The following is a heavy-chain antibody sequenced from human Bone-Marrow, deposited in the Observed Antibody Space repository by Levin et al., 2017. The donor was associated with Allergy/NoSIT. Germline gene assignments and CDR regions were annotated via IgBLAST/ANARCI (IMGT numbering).Heavy chain of an antibody. D-gene: IGHD2-15*01. V-gene: IGHV3-49*03. Sequence: GESLKISCTASGFTFRDYAMSWFRQAPGKGLEWVGFIRSKAYGGTTEYAASVKGRFTISRDDSKSIASLQLNSLKTEDTAVYYCTREREGYCSGGSCYSRSIYWGQGTLVTVSS. CDR2: IRSKAYGGTT. CDR1: GFTFRDYA. J-gene: IGHJ4*02. CDR3: TREREGYCSGGSCYSRSIY.